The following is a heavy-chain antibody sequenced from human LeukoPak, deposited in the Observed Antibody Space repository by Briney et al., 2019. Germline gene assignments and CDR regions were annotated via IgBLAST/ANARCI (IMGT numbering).Heavy chain of an antibody. Sequence: SGPTLVKPTQTLTLTCTFSGFSLSTSGMCVSWIRQPPGKALEWFARIDWDDDKYYSTSLKTRLTISKDTSKNQVVLTMTNMDPVDTATYYCALYGSGSYSNWFDPWGQGTLVTVSS. CDR2: IDWDDDK. J-gene: IGHJ5*02. CDR3: ALYGSGSYSNWFDP. CDR1: GFSLSTSGMC. D-gene: IGHD3-10*01. V-gene: IGHV2-70*11.